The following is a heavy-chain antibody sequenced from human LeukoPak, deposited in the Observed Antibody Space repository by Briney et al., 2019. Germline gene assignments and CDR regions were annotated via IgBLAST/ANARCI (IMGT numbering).Heavy chain of an antibody. V-gene: IGHV3-74*01. D-gene: IGHD3-22*01. CDR3: AKMAYYYDSSGYDDAFDI. CDR2: ICPDGTVT. Sequence: GGSLRLSCAASGFTFSTYCMHWVRQAPGKGPMWVSRICPDGTVTNYADSVKARFIISRDNARNTVYLQMNSLRAEDTAVYYCAKMAYYYDSSGYDDAFDIWGQGTMVTVSS. CDR1: GFTFSTYC. J-gene: IGHJ3*02.